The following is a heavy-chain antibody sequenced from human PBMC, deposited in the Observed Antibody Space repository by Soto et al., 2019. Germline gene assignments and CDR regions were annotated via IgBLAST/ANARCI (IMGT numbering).Heavy chain of an antibody. Sequence: QVQLVESGGGLVKPGGSLRLSCAASGFTFSDHYMTWIRQAPGKGLEWVSYISSSSSYTDYADSVKGRFTISSDTAKNSLYLQMNSLRAEDTAVYYCARGASGGSDWNYYYYYGMDVWGHGTTVTVSS. V-gene: IGHV3-11*05. J-gene: IGHJ6*02. CDR1: GFTFSDHY. CDR3: ARGASGGSDWNYYYYYGMDV. D-gene: IGHD6-19*01. CDR2: ISSSSSYT.